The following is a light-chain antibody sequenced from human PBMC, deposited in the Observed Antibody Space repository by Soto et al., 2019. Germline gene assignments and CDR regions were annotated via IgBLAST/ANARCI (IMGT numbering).Light chain of an antibody. CDR1: QDISNY. CDR3: QKSYSTPVK. Sequence: DIQITHSPSSLSASVVDRVTITFQASQDISNYLNWYQRKPGKAPKLLIYDASNLETGVPSRFSGSGSGTEFTLTISSLQPEDFATYYCQKSYSTPVKFGQGTKVDIK. CDR2: DAS. J-gene: IGKJ1*01. V-gene: IGKV1-33*01.